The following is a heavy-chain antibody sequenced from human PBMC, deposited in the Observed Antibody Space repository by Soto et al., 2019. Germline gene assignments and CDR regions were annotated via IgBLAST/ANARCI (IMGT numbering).Heavy chain of an antibody. Sequence: GGSLRLSCAASGFTFSSYGMHWVRQAPGKGLEWVAVISYDGSKKYYGDSVKGRFTISRDNSKNTLYLQMNSLRAEDTAVYYCAKDIIYCSTISCYSFDYWGQGTRVTVSS. CDR1: GFTFSSYG. V-gene: IGHV3-30*18. CDR3: AKDIIYCSTISCYSFDY. CDR2: ISYDGSKK. J-gene: IGHJ4*02. D-gene: IGHD2-2*01.